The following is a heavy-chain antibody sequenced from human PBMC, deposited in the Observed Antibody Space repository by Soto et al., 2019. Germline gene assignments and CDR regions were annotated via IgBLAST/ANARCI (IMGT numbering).Heavy chain of an antibody. V-gene: IGHV3-30*18. CDR1: GFTFSSYG. J-gene: IGHJ6*02. D-gene: IGHD6-13*01. CDR3: AKERVAAAGYYYGMDV. Sequence: QVQLVESGGGVVQPGRSLRLSCAASGFTFSSYGMHWVRQAPGKGLEWVAVISYDGSNKYYADSVKGRLTISRDNSKNTLYLQMNSLRAEDTAVYYCAKERVAAAGYYYGMDVWGQGTTVTVSS. CDR2: ISYDGSNK.